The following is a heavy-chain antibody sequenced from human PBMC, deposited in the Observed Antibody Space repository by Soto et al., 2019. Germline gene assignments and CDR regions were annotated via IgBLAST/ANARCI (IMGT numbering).Heavy chain of an antibody. CDR3: ARQGFGALHGLVDV. J-gene: IGHJ6*02. Sequence: QVQLQESGPGLVKPSETLSLSCTVSNGSISNYYGSWIRQPPGKGMEWIGYVHHSWGSFYNPSLQSRVAISLDTSKIQFSLKLTSVTATDTAVYYCARQGFGALHGLVDVWDQGITVTVSS. CDR1: NGSISNYY. V-gene: IGHV4-59*08. CDR2: VHHSWGS. D-gene: IGHD3-10*01.